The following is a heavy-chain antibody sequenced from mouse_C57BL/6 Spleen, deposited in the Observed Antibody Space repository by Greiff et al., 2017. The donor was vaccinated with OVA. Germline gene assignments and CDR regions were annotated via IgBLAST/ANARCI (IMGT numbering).Heavy chain of an antibody. CDR2: INYDGSST. CDR3: ARGDYYGHWYFDV. J-gene: IGHJ1*03. V-gene: IGHV5-16*01. D-gene: IGHD1-1*01. Sequence: EVKLVESEGGLVQPGSSMKLSCTASGFTFSDYYMAWVRQVPEKGLEWVANINYDGSSTYYLDSLKSRFIISRDNAKNILYLQMSSLKSEDTATYYCARGDYYGHWYFDVWGTGTTVTVSS. CDR1: GFTFSDYY.